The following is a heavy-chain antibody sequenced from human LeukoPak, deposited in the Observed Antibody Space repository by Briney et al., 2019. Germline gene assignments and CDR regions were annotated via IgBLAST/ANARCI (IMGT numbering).Heavy chain of an antibody. CDR3: ARGLRAARPSHYYYMDV. D-gene: IGHD6-6*01. V-gene: IGHV4-34*01. Sequence: SETLSLTCAVYGGSFSGYYWSWIRQPPGKGLEWIGEINHSGGTNYNPSLKSRVTISVDTSKNQFSLKLSSVTAADTAVYYCARGLRAARPSHYYYMDVWGKGTTVTVSS. CDR2: INHSGGT. J-gene: IGHJ6*03. CDR1: GGSFSGYY.